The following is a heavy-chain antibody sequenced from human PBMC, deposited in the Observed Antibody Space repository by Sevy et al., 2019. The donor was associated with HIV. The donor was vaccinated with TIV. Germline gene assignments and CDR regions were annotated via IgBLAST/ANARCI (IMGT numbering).Heavy chain of an antibody. CDR1: GFTFCTYA. CDR3: ARLVGAIDY. D-gene: IGHD1-26*01. CDR2: ISGSGDNT. J-gene: IGHJ4*02. Sequence: GGSLRLSCAASGFTFCTYAMSWVRQAPGKGLEWVSAISGSGDNTYYADSVKGRFTISRDNSKNTLYLQMNSLRAEDTAVYYCARLVGAIDYWGQGTLVTVSS. V-gene: IGHV3-23*01.